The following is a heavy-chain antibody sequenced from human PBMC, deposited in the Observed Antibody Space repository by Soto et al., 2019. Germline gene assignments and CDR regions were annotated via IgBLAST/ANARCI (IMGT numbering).Heavy chain of an antibody. J-gene: IGHJ3*02. CDR1: GFTFSSYA. V-gene: IGHV3-64D*06. D-gene: IGHD2-2*01. CDR3: VKDRLGAVVVQAAHDFDI. CDR2: ISSNGGST. Sequence: GGSLRLSCSASGFTFSSYAMHWVRQAPGKGLEYVSAISSNGGSTYYADSVKGRFTISRDNSKNTLYLQMSSLRAEDTAVYYCVKDRLGAVVVQAAHDFDIWGQGTMVTVSS.